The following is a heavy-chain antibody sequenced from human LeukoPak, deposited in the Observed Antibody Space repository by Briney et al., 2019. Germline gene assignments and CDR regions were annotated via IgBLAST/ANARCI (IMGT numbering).Heavy chain of an antibody. Sequence: GGSLRLSCAASGFTFMTYSMTWVRQAPGKGLEWVSAISGSGGSTYYADSVKGRFTISRDNSKNTLYLQMNSLRAEDTAVYYCAKDGSSPTYYYDSSGYYYLSWGQGTLVTVSS. V-gene: IGHV3-23*01. D-gene: IGHD3-22*01. CDR1: GFTFMTYS. J-gene: IGHJ5*02. CDR2: ISGSGGST. CDR3: AKDGSSPTYYYDSSGYYYLS.